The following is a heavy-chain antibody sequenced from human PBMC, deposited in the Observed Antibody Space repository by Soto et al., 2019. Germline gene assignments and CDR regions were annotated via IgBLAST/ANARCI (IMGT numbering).Heavy chain of an antibody. CDR2: IIPIFGTA. D-gene: IGHD6-19*01. J-gene: IGHJ4*02. V-gene: IGHV1-69*12. CDR3: AVIAVAGRIPIFS. Sequence: QVQLVQSGAEVKKPGSSVKVSCKASGGTFSSYAISWVRQAPGQGLEWMGGIIPIFGTADYAQKFQGRVMFTEVYTRRTSCMELRSLGSEVTVVYVCAVIAVAGRIPIFSGGQGTMVTFSS. CDR1: GGTFSSYA.